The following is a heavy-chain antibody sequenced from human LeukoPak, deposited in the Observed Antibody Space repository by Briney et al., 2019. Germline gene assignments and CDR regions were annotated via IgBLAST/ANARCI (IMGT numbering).Heavy chain of an antibody. J-gene: IGHJ4*02. V-gene: IGHV1-18*01. D-gene: IGHD3-10*01. CDR1: GYTFTSYG. CDR2: ISAYNGNT. Sequence: ASVKVSCRASGYTFTSYGISWVRQAPGQGLEWMGWISAYNGNTNYAQKLQGRVTMTTDTSTSTAYMELRSLRSEDTAVYYCARVHYYGSGSYHLDYWGQGTLVTVSS. CDR3: ARVHYYGSGSYHLDY.